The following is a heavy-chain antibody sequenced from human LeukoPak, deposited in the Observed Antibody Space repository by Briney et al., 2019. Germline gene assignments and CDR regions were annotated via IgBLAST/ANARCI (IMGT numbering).Heavy chain of an antibody. CDR2: ILSDGSKT. J-gene: IGHJ4*02. CDR3: VKDRPGHWTFDY. CDR1: GFTFSSDA. D-gene: IGHD1-1*01. V-gene: IGHV3-30*02. Sequence: SGGSLRLSCAASGFTFSSDAMHWVRQAPGKGLEWVAIILSDGSKTYYPDSVRGRFTISRDHSKNTLYLQMNSLRDEDTAVYYCVKDRPGHWTFDYWGQGPLVTVTS.